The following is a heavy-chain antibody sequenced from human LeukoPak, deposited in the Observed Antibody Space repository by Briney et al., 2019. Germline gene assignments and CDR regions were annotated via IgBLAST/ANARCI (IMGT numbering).Heavy chain of an antibody. CDR1: GGSFSSYY. Sequence: SETLSLTCTVSGGSFSSYYWSGIRQPPGQGLEWIGYIYYSGSTNYNPSLKSRVTISVDTSKNQFSLKLSSVTAADTAVYYCARYIRGYPARYYFDYWGQGTLVTVSS. CDR2: IYYSGST. CDR3: ARYIRGYPARYYFDY. J-gene: IGHJ4*02. V-gene: IGHV4-59*01. D-gene: IGHD5-18*01.